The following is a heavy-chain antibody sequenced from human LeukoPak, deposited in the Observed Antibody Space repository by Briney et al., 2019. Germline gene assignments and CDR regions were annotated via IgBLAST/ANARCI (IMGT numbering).Heavy chain of an antibody. CDR2: INHSGST. V-gene: IGHV4-34*01. Sequence: PSETLSRTCAVYGGSFSGYYWSWIRQPPGKGLEWIGEINHSGSTNYNPSLKSRVTISVDTSKNQFSLKLSSVTAADTAVYYCARVFGRKQLDYWGQGTLVTVSS. CDR1: GGSFSGYY. CDR3: ARVFGRKQLDY. D-gene: IGHD6-13*01. J-gene: IGHJ4*02.